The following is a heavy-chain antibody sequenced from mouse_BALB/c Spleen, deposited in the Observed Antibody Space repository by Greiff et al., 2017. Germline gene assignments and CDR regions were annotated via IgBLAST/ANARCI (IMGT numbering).Heavy chain of an antibody. J-gene: IGHJ2*01. Sequence: EVQLVESGPGLVKPSQSLSLTCTVTGYSITSDYAWNWIRQFPGNKLEWMGYISYSGSTSYNPSLKSRISITRDTSKNQFFLQLNSVTTEDTATYYCARGKAYYGNLFDYWGQGTTLTISA. V-gene: IGHV3-2*02. CDR1: GYSITSDYA. D-gene: IGHD2-10*01. CDR3: ARGKAYYGNLFDY. CDR2: ISYSGST.